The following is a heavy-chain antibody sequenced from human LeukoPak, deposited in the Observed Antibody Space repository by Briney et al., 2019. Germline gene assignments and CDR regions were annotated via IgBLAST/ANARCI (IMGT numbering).Heavy chain of an antibody. CDR1: GFTFSGSA. J-gene: IGHJ6*03. Sequence: GGSLRLSCAASGFTFSGSAMHWVRQASGKGLEWVGRIRSKANSYATAYAASVKGRFTISRDDSKNTAYLQMNSLKTEDTAVYYCTRRVEQQLPLNYYYYYYMDVWGKGTTVTVSS. D-gene: IGHD6-13*01. V-gene: IGHV3-73*01. CDR3: TRRVEQQLPLNYYYYYYMDV. CDR2: IRSKANSYAT.